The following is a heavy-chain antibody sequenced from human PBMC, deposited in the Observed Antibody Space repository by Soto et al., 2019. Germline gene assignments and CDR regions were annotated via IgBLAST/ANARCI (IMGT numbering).Heavy chain of an antibody. J-gene: IGHJ5*02. CDR1: GFTFSSYW. Sequence: EVQLVESGGGLVQPGGSLRLSCAASGFTFSSYWMHWVRQAPGKGLVWVSRINRDGSTTTYADSVKGRFTISRDNAKNTLYLQMNSLRADDTAVHYCARVATGSYNWFDPWGQGTLVTVSS. CDR2: INRDGSTT. CDR3: ARVATGSYNWFDP. V-gene: IGHV3-74*01. D-gene: IGHD1-26*01.